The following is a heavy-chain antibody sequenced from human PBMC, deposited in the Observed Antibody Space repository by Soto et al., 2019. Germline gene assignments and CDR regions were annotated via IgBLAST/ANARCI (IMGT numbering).Heavy chain of an antibody. CDR3: ARGGITMVRGVIIPFYYYYYMDV. D-gene: IGHD3-10*01. Sequence: PGGSLRLSCAASGFTFSSYGMHWVRQAPGKGLEWVAVIWYDGSNKYCADSVKGRFTISRDNSKNTLYLQMNSLRAEDTAVYYCARGGITMVRGVIIPFYYYYYMDVWGKGTTVTVSS. V-gene: IGHV3-33*01. J-gene: IGHJ6*03. CDR1: GFTFSSYG. CDR2: IWYDGSNK.